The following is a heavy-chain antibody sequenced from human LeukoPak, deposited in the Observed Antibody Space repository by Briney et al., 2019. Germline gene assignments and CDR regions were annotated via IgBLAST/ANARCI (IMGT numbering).Heavy chain of an antibody. CDR1: GFTFSWNW. CDR3: ARGGVVGPSTYWFYDL. Sequence: GGSLRLSCEASGFTFSWNWMTWVRQAPGKGLEWVANIRQDGNEKYYVDSVKGRFTISRDNAKNSLYLQMNSLRAEDTAVYYCARGGVVGPSTYWFYDLWGRGTRVTVSS. J-gene: IGHJ2*01. V-gene: IGHV3-7*01. D-gene: IGHD1-26*01. CDR2: IRQDGNEK.